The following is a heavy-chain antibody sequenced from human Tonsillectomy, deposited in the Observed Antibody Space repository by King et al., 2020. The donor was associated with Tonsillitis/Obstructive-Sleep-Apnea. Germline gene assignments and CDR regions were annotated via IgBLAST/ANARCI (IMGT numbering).Heavy chain of an antibody. V-gene: IGHV3-33*01. CDR3: ARGGSLEWLSEQYYHYYMDV. CDR1: GFTFSSYA. CDR2: IWYDGSNK. Sequence: VQLVESGGGVVQPGRSLRLSCASSGFTFSSYAMYWVRQAPGKGLEWGAVIWYDGSNKYYADSVKGRFTIYRDNSKNILYLQMNSLRAEDTAVYYCARGGSLEWLSEQYYHYYMDVWGKGTTVTVSS. D-gene: IGHD3-3*01. J-gene: IGHJ6*03.